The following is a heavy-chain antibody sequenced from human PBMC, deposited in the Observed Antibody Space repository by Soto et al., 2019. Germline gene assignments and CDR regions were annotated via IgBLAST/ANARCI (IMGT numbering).Heavy chain of an antibody. CDR3: VRARSTDSRPDY. J-gene: IGHJ4*02. V-gene: IGHV3-21*01. D-gene: IGHD3-22*01. CDR1: GFPFSLYS. CDR2: ITSSSSYI. Sequence: GGSLRLSCAVSGFPFSLYSMIWVRQAPGKGLEWVASITSSSSYIYYEDSLKGRFTISRDNAKNSLFLQLDSLRAEDTAVYFCVRARSTDSRPDYWGQGVLVTVSS.